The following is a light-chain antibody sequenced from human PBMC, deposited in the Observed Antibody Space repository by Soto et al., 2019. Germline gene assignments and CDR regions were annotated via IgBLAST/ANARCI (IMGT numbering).Light chain of an antibody. J-gene: IGLJ2*01. CDR1: SSNIGAGYD. CDR2: GNS. CDR3: QSYDSSLSGYVV. V-gene: IGLV1-40*01. Sequence: QSVLTQPPSVSGAPGQRVTISCTGSSSNIGAGYDVHWYHQLPGTAPKLLIYGNSNRPSGVPDRFSGSKSGTSASLAITGLQAEDEADYYCQSYDSSLSGYVVFGGGTKFTVL.